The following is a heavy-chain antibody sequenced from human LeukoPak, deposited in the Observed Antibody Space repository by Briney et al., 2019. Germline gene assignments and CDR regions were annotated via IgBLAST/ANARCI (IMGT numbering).Heavy chain of an antibody. CDR2: IWSDGNNK. V-gene: IGHV3-33*01. Sequence: PGRSLRLSCAASGFTFSRYGMHWVRQAPGKGLEWVAVIWSDGNNKYYADSVKGRFTISRDNSKNTLFLQMNSLRAEDTAAYYCARNREVGATFEYYFDYWGQGTLVTVSS. J-gene: IGHJ4*02. CDR3: ARNREVGATFEYYFDY. CDR1: GFTFSRYG. D-gene: IGHD1-26*01.